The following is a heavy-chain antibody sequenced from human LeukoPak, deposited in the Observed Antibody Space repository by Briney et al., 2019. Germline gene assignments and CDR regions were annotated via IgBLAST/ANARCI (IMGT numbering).Heavy chain of an antibody. CDR1: GGSFSGYY. J-gene: IGHJ6*03. CDR2: IYYSGST. Sequence: SETLSLTCAVYGGSFSGYYWSWIRQPPGKGLEWIGYIYYSGSTNYNPSLKSRVTISVDTSKNQFSLKLSSVTAADTAVYYCARTGSGYSYGQRYYYMDVWGKGTTATVSS. CDR3: ARTGSGYSYGQRYYYMDV. D-gene: IGHD5-18*01. V-gene: IGHV4-59*01.